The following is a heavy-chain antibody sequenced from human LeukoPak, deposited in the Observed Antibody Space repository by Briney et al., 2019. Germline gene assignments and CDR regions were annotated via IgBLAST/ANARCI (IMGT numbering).Heavy chain of an antibody. CDR1: GGTFSSYA. D-gene: IGHD1-26*01. CDR2: IIPILGIA. V-gene: IGHV1-69*04. J-gene: IGHJ6*02. CDR3: ATVVVGATAYYYYGMDV. Sequence: ASVKVSCKASGGTFSSYAISWVRQAPGQGLEWMGRIIPILGIANYAQKFQGRVTITADKSTSTAYMELSSLRSEDTAVYYCATVVVGATAYYYYGMDVWGQGTTVTVSS.